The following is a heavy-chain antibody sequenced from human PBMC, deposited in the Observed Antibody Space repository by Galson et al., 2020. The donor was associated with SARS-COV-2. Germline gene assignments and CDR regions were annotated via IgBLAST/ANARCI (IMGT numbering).Heavy chain of an antibody. V-gene: IGHV3-23*01. J-gene: IGHJ6*02. CDR2: ISGRGGST. CDR1: GFTFSSYA. D-gene: IGHD2-15*01. CDR3: AKDWVATTSHGMDV. Sequence: GGSLRLSCAASGFTFSSYAMSWVPQAPGKGLEWVPAISGRGGSTYYADSVKGRFTISRDNSKNTLYLQMNSLRAEDTAVYYCAKDWVATTSHGMDVWGQGTTVTVSS.